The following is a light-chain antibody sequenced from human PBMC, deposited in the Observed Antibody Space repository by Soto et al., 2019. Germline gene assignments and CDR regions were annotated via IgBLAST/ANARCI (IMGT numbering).Light chain of an antibody. V-gene: IGLV2-14*01. Sequence: QSALTQPASVSGSPGQSITITCTGTSSDVGVYNYVSWYQQHPGKAPKLMICEVSNRPSGVSNRFSGSKSGNTASLTISGLRAEDEADYYRTSFTTISIWVFGGGTKVTVL. J-gene: IGLJ3*02. CDR3: TSFTTISIWV. CDR2: EVS. CDR1: SSDVGVYNY.